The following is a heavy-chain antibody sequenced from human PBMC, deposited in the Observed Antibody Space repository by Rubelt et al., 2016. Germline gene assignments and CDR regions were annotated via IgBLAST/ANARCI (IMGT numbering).Heavy chain of an antibody. CDR1: RFVFDAYA. Sequence: EVQLVESGGGVVQPGGSLRLSCAASRFVFDAYAMHWVRQPPGQGLEWVSLLSGDGGRTYYADSVKGRFTISRANSKNSLYRRMNSLRTEDTAVDDGAKDLRYSSGYGRDIWGQGTTVTVSS. V-gene: IGHV3-43*02. J-gene: IGHJ6*02. D-gene: IGHD3-9*01. CDR3: AKDLRYSSGYGRDI. CDR2: LSGDGGRT.